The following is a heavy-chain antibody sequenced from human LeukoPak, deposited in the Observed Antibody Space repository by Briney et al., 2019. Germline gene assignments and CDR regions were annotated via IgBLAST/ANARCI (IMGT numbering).Heavy chain of an antibody. Sequence: GGSLRLSCTASELSFSSHWMSWVRQAPGKGLEWVANIKQDGSEKHYVDSVRGRFTISRDNGKNSLYLQMNSLRAEDTAVYYCVRDLWNYYDSSGYYYEDYWGQGTLVTVSS. CDR2: IKQDGSEK. D-gene: IGHD3-22*01. J-gene: IGHJ4*02. CDR3: VRDLWNYYDSSGYYYEDY. CDR1: ELSFSSHW. V-gene: IGHV3-7*01.